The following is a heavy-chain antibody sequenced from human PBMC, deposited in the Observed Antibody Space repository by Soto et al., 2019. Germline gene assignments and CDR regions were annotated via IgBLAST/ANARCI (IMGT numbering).Heavy chain of an antibody. J-gene: IGHJ5*02. CDR3: ARCPWTYEDIVVVPAVDWFDP. D-gene: IGHD2-2*01. CDR1: GYSFTSYW. Sequence: GESLKISCKGSGYSFTSYWIGWVRQMPGKGLEWMGIIYPGDSDTRYSPSFQGQVTISADKSISTAYLQWSSLKASDTAMYYFARCPWTYEDIVVVPAVDWFDPWGKGALVTVSS. V-gene: IGHV5-51*01. CDR2: IYPGDSDT.